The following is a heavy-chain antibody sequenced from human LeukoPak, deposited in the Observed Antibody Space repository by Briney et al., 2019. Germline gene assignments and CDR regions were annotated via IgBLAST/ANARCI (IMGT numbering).Heavy chain of an antibody. V-gene: IGHV5-10-1*01. CDR3: ARDGGGVSSWVSH. CDR2: IDPGDSFT. CDR1: GYRFTTYW. J-gene: IGHJ4*02. D-gene: IGHD2-8*02. Sequence: GEFLKISCEGSGYRFTTYWIGWVRQMPGKGLEWMGRIDPGDSFTKYRPSLEGRVTISADKSLSTVYLQWSSLKASDTAIYYCARDGGGVSSWVSHWGQGTLVTVSS.